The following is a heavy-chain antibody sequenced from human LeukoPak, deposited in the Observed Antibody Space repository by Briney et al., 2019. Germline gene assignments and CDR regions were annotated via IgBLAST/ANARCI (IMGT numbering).Heavy chain of an antibody. D-gene: IGHD3-10*01. CDR3: ARDMVRGVNGDY. V-gene: IGHV3-30-3*01. CDR2: ISYDGSNK. CDR1: GFTFSSYA. Sequence: PGRSLRLSCAASGFTFSSYAMHWVRQAPGKGLEWVAVISYDGSNKYYADSVKGRFTISRDNSKNTLYLQMNSLRAEDTAVYYCARDMVRGVNGDYRGQGTLVTVSS. J-gene: IGHJ4*02.